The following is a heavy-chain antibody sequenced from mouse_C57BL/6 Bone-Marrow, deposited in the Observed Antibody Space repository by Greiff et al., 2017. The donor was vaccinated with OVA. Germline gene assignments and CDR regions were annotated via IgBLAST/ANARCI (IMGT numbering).Heavy chain of an antibody. Sequence: EVQLVESGPGLVKPSQSLSLTCSVTGYSITSGYYWNWIRQFPGNKLEWMGYISYDGSNNYNPSLKNRISITRDTSKNQFFLKLNSVTTEDTATYYCARDWDEGYWGQGTTLTVSS. CDR1: GYSITSGYY. J-gene: IGHJ2*01. D-gene: IGHD4-1*01. CDR3: ARDWDEGY. CDR2: ISYDGSN. V-gene: IGHV3-6*01.